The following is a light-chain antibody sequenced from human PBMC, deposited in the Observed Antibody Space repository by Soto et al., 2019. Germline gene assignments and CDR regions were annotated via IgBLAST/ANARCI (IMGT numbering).Light chain of an antibody. Sequence: QSVLTQPPSVSGAPGQRVTISCTGSSSYIGAGYDVHWYQQLPGTAPKLLIYGNSNRPSGVPDRFSGSKSGTSASLAITGLQAEDAADYYCQSYDSSLSGVVFGGGTKVTVL. CDR1: SSYIGAGYD. CDR3: QSYDSSLSGVV. V-gene: IGLV1-40*01. J-gene: IGLJ2*01. CDR2: GNS.